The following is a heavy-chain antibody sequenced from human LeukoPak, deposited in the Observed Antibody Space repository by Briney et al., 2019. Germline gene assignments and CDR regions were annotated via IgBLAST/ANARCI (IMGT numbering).Heavy chain of an antibody. J-gene: IGHJ4*02. CDR1: GGSISSYY. CDR2: IYYSGST. V-gene: IGHV4-59*01. Sequence: SETLSLTCTVSGGSISSYYWNWIRQPPGKGLGWIGDIYYSGSTHYNPSLKSRVTISVDTSKNQFSLKLSSVTAADTAVYYCARGTVVTSRAERDFDYWGQGTLVTVSS. CDR3: ARGTVVTSRAERDFDY. D-gene: IGHD4-23*01.